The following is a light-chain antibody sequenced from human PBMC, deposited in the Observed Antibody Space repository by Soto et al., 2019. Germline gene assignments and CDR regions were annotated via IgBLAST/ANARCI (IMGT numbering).Light chain of an antibody. CDR2: LGS. V-gene: IGKV2-28*01. CDR3: MQALQTPPT. CDR1: QSILHSNGYNY. Sequence: DIVMTQSPLSLPVTPGEPASISCRSSQSILHSNGYNYLDWYLQKPGQSPQLLIYLGSNRASGVPDRFSGSGSGTDFTLKISRVEAEDVGVYYCMQALQTPPTCGQGTKVEIK. J-gene: IGKJ1*01.